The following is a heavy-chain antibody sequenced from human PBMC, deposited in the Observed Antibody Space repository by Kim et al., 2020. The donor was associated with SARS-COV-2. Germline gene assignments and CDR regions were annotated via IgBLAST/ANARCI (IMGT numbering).Heavy chain of an antibody. V-gene: IGHV1-69*04. CDR2: ILPMVDIP. CDR1: GGTFSNYA. CDR3: AR. Sequence: SSVKVSCKASGGTFSNYAVNWVRQAPGQGLEWMGRILPMVDIPNYARNFQGRLTTTADKSTSTAYMELTGLTSADTAVYYCARGGQ. J-gene: IGHJ6*01.